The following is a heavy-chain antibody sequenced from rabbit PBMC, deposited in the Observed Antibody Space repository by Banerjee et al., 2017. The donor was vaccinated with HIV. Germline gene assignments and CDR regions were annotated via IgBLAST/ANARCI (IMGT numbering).Heavy chain of an antibody. CDR3: ARDAGSVGYYFIL. D-gene: IGHD4-2*01. V-gene: IGHV1S45*01. CDR1: GLDFSYSYW. CDR2: IYTGDGNT. J-gene: IGHJ4*01. Sequence: QQQLEESGGGLFQPGGSLTLTCKASGLDFSYSYWICWVRQAPGKGLEWIGCIYTGDGNTYYANWAKGRFTISKTSSTTVTLQMTSLTAADTATYFCARDAGSVGYYFILWGQGTLVTVS.